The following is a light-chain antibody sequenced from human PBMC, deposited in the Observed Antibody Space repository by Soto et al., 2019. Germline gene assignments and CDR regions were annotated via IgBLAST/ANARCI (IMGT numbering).Light chain of an antibody. J-gene: IGLJ2*01. CDR2: EVS. Sequence: QSALTQPASVSGSPGQSITISCTGTSSDVGGYNYVSWYQQHPGKAPKLMIYEVSNRPSGVSNRFSGSKSGNTASLTISGRQAEDEADYYCSSYTSRSTYVVFGGGTKVTVL. CDR1: SSDVGGYNY. V-gene: IGLV2-14*01. CDR3: SSYTSRSTYVV.